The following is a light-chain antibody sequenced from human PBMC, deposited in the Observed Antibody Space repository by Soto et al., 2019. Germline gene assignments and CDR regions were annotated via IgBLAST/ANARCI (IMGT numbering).Light chain of an antibody. CDR1: TSDVGGYNY. CDR3: CSYTSSSTLVV. V-gene: IGLV2-14*01. J-gene: IGLJ2*01. Sequence: QSALTQPASVSGSPGQSITISCTGTTSDVGGYNYVSWYQQHPGKAPKLLIHDVTIRPSGVSNRFSGSKSGNTSSLTISGLQAEDESNDYCCSYTSSSTLVVFGGGTKLTVL. CDR2: DVT.